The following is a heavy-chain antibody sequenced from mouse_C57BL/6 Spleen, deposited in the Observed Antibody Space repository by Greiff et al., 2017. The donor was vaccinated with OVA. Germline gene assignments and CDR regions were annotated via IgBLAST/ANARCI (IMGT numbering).Heavy chain of an antibody. D-gene: IGHD4-1*01. CDR1: GYAFSSSW. V-gene: IGHV1-82*01. Sequence: QVQLKESGPELVKPGASVKISCKASGYAFSSSWMNWVKQRPGKGLEWIGRIYPGDGDTNYNGKFKGKATLTADKSSSTAYMQLSSLTSEDSAVYFCATGTWLAYWGQGTLVTVSA. CDR2: IYPGDGDT. J-gene: IGHJ3*01. CDR3: ATGTWLAY.